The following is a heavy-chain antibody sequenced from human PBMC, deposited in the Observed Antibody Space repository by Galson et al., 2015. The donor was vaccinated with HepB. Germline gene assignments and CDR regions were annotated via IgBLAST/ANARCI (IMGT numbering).Heavy chain of an antibody. D-gene: IGHD6-19*01. CDR1: GFTFSSYS. Sequence: SLRLSCAASGFTFSSYSMNWVRQAPGKGLEWVSSISSSSSYIYYADSVKGRFTISRDNAKNSLYLQMNSLRAEDTAVYYCARDGIAVAGTSLNYWGQGTLVTVSS. CDR2: ISSSSSYI. J-gene: IGHJ4*02. CDR3: ARDGIAVAGTSLNY. V-gene: IGHV3-21*01.